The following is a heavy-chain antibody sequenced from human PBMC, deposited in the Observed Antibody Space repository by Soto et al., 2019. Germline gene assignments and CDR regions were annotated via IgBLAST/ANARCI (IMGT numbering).Heavy chain of an antibody. J-gene: IGHJ4*02. D-gene: IGHD2-15*01. V-gene: IGHV1-18*01. CDR3: ARDSLPMAVAAPDN. CDR2: IGVYNGNT. Sequence: QVQLVQSGAEVKKPGASVKVSCKASGYTFSNYGLTWVRQAPGQGLEWMGWIGVYNGNTDYAQKVKGRVTLTTDTSTSTASMELRSLRSDDTAVYYCARDSLPMAVAAPDNWGQGTLVIVSS. CDR1: GYTFSNYG.